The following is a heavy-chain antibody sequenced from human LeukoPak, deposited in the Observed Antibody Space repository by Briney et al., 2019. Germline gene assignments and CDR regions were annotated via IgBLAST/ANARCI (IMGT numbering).Heavy chain of an antibody. CDR2: SIPIFGTA. V-gene: IGHV1-69*06. CDR3: ARERDVDTAMVAAGLPIE. J-gene: IGHJ4*02. D-gene: IGHD5-18*01. Sequence: GASVKVSCKASGGTFSSYAISWVRQAPGQGLEWMGGSIPIFGTANYAQKFQGRVTITADKSTSTAYMELSSLRSEDTAVYYCARERDVDTAMVAAGLPIEWGQGTLVTVSS. CDR1: GGTFSSYA.